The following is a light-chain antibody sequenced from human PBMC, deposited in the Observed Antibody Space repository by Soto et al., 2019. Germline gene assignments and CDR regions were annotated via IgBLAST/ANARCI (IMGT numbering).Light chain of an antibody. V-gene: IGKV3D-15*01. J-gene: IGKJ1*01. Sequence: EIVLTQSPGTLSLSPGERATLSCRASQSVSSNYLAWYQQKPGQAPRLLIYGASTRATGIPARFIGNGSGTEFTLTISSLQSEDFAVYYCQQYNNWWTFGQGTKVDIK. CDR3: QQYNNWWT. CDR2: GAS. CDR1: QSVSSN.